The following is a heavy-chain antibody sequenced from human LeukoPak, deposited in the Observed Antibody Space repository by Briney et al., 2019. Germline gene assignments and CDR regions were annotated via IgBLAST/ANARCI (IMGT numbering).Heavy chain of an antibody. CDR2: ISYDGSNK. D-gene: IGHD6-13*01. J-gene: IGHJ6*02. CDR3: ACDSSSWTRYYYYYYGMDV. Sequence: PGGSLRLSCAASGFTFSSYAMHWVRQAPGKGLEWVAVISYDGSNKYYADSVKGRFTISRDNSKNTLYLQMNSLRAEDTAVYYCACDSSSWTRYYYYYYGMDVWGQGTTVTVSS. V-gene: IGHV3-30-3*01. CDR1: GFTFSSYA.